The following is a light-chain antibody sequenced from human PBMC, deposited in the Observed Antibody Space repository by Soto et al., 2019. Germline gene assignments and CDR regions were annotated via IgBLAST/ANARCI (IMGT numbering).Light chain of an antibody. V-gene: IGKV1-39*01. CDR1: QSIANF. Sequence: GDRGTLTCRASQSIANFLSWYQQKPGKAPQLLVYGSSNLQSGVPSRFSGSGSGTEFTLTISSLQPEDFATYYCQQSYITPYTFGQGTKLQIK. CDR2: GSS. J-gene: IGKJ2*01. CDR3: QQSYITPYT.